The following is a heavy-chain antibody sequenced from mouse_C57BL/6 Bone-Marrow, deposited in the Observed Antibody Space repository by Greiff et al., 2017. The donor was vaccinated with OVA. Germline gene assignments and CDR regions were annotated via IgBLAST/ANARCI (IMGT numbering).Heavy chain of an antibody. J-gene: IGHJ4*01. D-gene: IGHD3-3*01. V-gene: IGHV5-12*01. CDR2: ISNGGGST. Sequence: EVMLVESGGGLVQPGGSLKLSCAASGFTFSDYYMYWVRQTPEKRLEWVAYISNGGGSTYYPDTVKGRFTISRDNAKNTLYLQMSRLKSEDTAMYYCARHETGDPYAMDYWGQGTSVTVSS. CDR1: GFTFSDYY. CDR3: ARHETGDPYAMDY.